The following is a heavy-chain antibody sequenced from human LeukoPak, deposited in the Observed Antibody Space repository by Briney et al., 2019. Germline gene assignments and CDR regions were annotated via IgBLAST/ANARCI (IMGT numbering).Heavy chain of an antibody. CDR2: IYTSGST. Sequence: SETLSLTCTVSGGSISGYSWSWIRQPAGKGLEWIGRIYTSGSTNYNPSLKSRVTMSVDTSKNQFSLKLSSVTAADTAVYYCARDRGPYSSSWDYYYYGMDVWGQGTTVTVSS. CDR3: ARDRGPYSSSWDYYYYGMDV. CDR1: GGSISGYS. V-gene: IGHV4-4*07. J-gene: IGHJ6*02. D-gene: IGHD6-13*01.